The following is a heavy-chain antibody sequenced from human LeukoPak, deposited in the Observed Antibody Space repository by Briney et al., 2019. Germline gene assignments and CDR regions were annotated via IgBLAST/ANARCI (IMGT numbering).Heavy chain of an antibody. CDR1: GFTFSSYA. J-gene: IGHJ4*02. CDR3: AKDPAPERYFEWLLPYFDY. V-gene: IGHV3-23*01. CDR2: ISGSGGST. Sequence: GGSLRLSCAASGFTFSSYAMSWVRQAPGKGLEWVSAISGSGGSTYYADSVKGRFTISRDNSKNTLYLQMNSLRAEDTAVYYCAKDPAPERYFEWLLPYFDYWGQGTLVTVSS. D-gene: IGHD3-9*01.